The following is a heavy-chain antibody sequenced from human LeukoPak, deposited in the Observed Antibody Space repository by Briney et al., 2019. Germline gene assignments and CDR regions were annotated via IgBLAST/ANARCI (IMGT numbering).Heavy chain of an antibody. CDR3: ARDAVSTTTVGGIDY. CDR1: GYTLTNYG. Sequence: ASVKVSCKASGYTLTNYGISLVRQAPGQGLEWMGWISGYSGNTKYAEKIQGRVTMTTDTSTSTTYMELRSLRSDDTAVYYCARDAVSTTTVGGIDYWGQGTLVTVSS. V-gene: IGHV1-18*01. D-gene: IGHD5/OR15-5a*01. CDR2: ISGYSGNT. J-gene: IGHJ4*02.